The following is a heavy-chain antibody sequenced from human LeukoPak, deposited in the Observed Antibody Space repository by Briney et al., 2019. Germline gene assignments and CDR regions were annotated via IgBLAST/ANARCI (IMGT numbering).Heavy chain of an antibody. CDR3: ARDWKTNSFDY. Sequence: PGGSLRLSCAASGFTVSSNYMSWVHQAPGKGLEWVSVIYSGGTTYYADYVKGRFTISRDISKNTLYLQMDSLRAEDTAIYYCARDWKTNSFDYWGQGTLVTVSS. J-gene: IGHJ4*02. V-gene: IGHV3-53*01. CDR2: IYSGGTT. D-gene: IGHD1-1*01. CDR1: GFTVSSNY.